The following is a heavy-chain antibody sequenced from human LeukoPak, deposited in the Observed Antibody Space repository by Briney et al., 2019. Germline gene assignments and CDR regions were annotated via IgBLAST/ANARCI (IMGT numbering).Heavy chain of an antibody. D-gene: IGHD2-15*01. CDR1: GFSLSTSGMC. V-gene: IGHV2-70*11. Sequence: SGPTLVNPTQTLTLTCTFSGFSLSTSGMCVSWIRQPPGKALEWLARIDWDDVKYYSTSLKTRLTISKDTSKNQVVLTMTNMDPVDTATYYCARTPIYCSGGSCYLYYFDYWGQGTLVTVSS. CDR3: ARTPIYCSGGSCYLYYFDY. CDR2: IDWDDVK. J-gene: IGHJ4*02.